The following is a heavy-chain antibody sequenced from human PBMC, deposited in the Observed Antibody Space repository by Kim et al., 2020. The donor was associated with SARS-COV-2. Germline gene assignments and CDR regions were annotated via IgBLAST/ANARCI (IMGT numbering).Heavy chain of an antibody. CDR1: GFTFGDYA. CDR2: IRSKAYGGTT. V-gene: IGHV3-49*03. J-gene: IGHJ6*02. Sequence: GGSLRLSCTASGFTFGDYAMSWFRQAPGKGLEWVGFIRSKAYGGTTEYAASVKGRFTISRDDSKSIAYLQMNSLKTEDTAVYYCTRDVDQAAAGFIDYYGMDVWGQGTTVTVSS. D-gene: IGHD6-13*01. CDR3: TRDVDQAAAGFIDYYGMDV.